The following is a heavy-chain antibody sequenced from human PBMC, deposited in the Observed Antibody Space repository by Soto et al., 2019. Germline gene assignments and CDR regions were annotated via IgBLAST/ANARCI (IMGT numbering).Heavy chain of an antibody. Sequence: ASETLSLTCAVYGGSFSGYYWSWIRQPPGKGLEWIGEIKPSVTTNYNPSLKGRVTISADTSKKQLSLNLNSVTAADTAVYYCARGGSGYSGGWFDPWGLGTLVTVSS. CDR3: ARGGSGYSGGWFDP. CDR2: IKPSVTT. CDR1: GGSFSGYY. D-gene: IGHD5-18*01. J-gene: IGHJ5*02. V-gene: IGHV4-34*01.